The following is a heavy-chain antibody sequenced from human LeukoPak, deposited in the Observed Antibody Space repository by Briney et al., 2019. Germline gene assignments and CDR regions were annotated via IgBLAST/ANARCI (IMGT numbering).Heavy chain of an antibody. D-gene: IGHD2-15*01. CDR1: GFNFGGYG. CDR3: ARVVVADDAFDI. CDR2: IRYDGGNK. V-gene: IGHV3-30*02. J-gene: IGHJ3*02. Sequence: PGGSLRLSCAASGFNFGGYGMHWVRQAPGKGLEWVAFIRYDGGNKYYADSVKGRFTISRDNSKNTLYLQMNSLRAEDTAVYYCARVVVADDAFDIWGQGTMVTVSS.